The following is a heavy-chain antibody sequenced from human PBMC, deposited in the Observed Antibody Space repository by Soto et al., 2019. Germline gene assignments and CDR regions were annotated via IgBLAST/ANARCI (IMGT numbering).Heavy chain of an antibody. Sequence: GGSLRLSCAASGFTFSSSWMHWVRQAPGKGLVWVSRMNSDGSTTNYADSVKGRFTISGDNAKNTLYLQINSLSAEDTAVYHCARAGSYRFDYWGQGTLVTVSS. V-gene: IGHV3-74*01. CDR1: GFTFSSSW. CDR3: ARAGSYRFDY. D-gene: IGHD3-16*02. CDR2: MNSDGSTT. J-gene: IGHJ4*02.